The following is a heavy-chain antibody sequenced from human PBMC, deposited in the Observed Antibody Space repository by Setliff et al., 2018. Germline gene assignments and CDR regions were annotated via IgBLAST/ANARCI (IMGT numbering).Heavy chain of an antibody. CDR3: AKNGFGVVALGVNNWFDP. V-gene: IGHV3-9*01. Sequence: LSLSCAASGFTFDDYAMHWVRQAPGKGLEWVSGISWNSSTIYYADSVKGRFTISRDNAKNSLYLQMNSLRAEDTAVYYCAKNGFGVVALGVNNWFDPWGQGTLVTVSS. J-gene: IGHJ5*02. CDR1: GFTFDDYA. CDR2: ISWNSSTI. D-gene: IGHD3-10*01.